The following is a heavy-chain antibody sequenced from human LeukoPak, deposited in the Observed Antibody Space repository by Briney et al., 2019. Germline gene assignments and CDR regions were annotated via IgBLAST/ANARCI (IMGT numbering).Heavy chain of an antibody. CDR2: INSDGSST. CDR1: GFTFSSYW. CDR3: AREGSGWYGGFDY. D-gene: IGHD6-19*01. V-gene: IGHV3-74*01. J-gene: IGHJ4*02. Sequence: GGSLRLSCAASGFTFSSYWMHWVRQAPGKGLVWVSRINSDGSSTSYADSVKGRFTISRDNAKNTLYLQMNSLRAEDTAVYYCAREGSGWYGGFDYWGQGALVTVSS.